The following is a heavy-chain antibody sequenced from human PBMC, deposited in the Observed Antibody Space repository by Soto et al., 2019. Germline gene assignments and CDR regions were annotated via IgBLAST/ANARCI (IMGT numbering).Heavy chain of an antibody. V-gene: IGHV3-33*01. CDR2: IWYDGSNK. J-gene: IGHJ4*02. CDR3: AREGYDYGDSQYYFDY. Sequence: QVQLVESGGGVVQPGRSLRLSCAASGFTFSSYGMHWVRQAPGKGLEWVAVIWYDGSNKYYADYVKGRFTISRDNSKNTLYVHMNSLTAADTAVYYCAREGYDYGDSQYYFDYWVQGTMVIVSS. CDR1: GFTFSSYG. D-gene: IGHD4-17*01.